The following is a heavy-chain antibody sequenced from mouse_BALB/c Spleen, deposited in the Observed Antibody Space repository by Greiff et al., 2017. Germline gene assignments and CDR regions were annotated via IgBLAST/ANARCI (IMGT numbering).Heavy chain of an antibody. CDR1: GYSITSGYY. CDR2: ISYDGSN. J-gene: IGHJ3*01. Sequence: EVQRVESGPGLVKPSQSLSLTCSVTGYSITSGYYWNWIRQFPGNKLEWMGYISYDGSNNYNPSLKNRISITRDTSKNQFFLKLNSVTTEDTATYYCAREEELGWFAYWGQGTLVTVSA. D-gene: IGHD4-1*01. V-gene: IGHV3-6*02. CDR3: AREEELGWFAY.